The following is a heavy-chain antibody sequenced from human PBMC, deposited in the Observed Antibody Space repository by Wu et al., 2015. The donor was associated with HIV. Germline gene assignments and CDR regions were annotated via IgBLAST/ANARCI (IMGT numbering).Heavy chain of an antibody. CDR1: GYTFSSYA. CDR2: IIPIFGTA. D-gene: IGHD3-22*01. V-gene: IGHV1-69*18. J-gene: IGHJ3*02. Sequence: QALLVQSGTEVKKPGASVKVSCKASGYTFSSYAISWVRQAPGQGLEWMGRIIPIFGTANYAQKFQGRVTITADESTSTAYMELSSLRSEDTAVYYCAMSVVVISFDAFDIWGQGTMVTVSS. CDR3: AMSVVVISFDAFDI.